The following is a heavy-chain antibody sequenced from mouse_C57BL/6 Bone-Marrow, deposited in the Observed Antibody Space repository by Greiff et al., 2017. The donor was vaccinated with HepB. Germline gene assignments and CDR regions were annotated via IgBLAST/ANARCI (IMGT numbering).Heavy chain of an antibody. V-gene: IGHV1-26*01. D-gene: IGHD1-3*01. Sequence: VQLQQSGPELVKPGASVKISCKASGYTFTDYYMNWVKQSHGKSLEWIGDINPNNGGTSYNQKFKGKATLTVDKSSSTAYMELRSLTSEDSAVYYCARTHSGYAMDYWGQGTSVTVSS. J-gene: IGHJ4*01. CDR3: ARTHSGYAMDY. CDR2: INPNNGGT. CDR1: GYTFTDYY.